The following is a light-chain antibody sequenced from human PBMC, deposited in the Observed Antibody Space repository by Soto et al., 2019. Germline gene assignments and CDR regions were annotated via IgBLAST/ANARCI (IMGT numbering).Light chain of an antibody. CDR2: DVT. V-gene: IGLV2-14*03. Sequence: VSWXRXXXXXAXXXIIYDVTTRPSGVSDRFSGXKSGXTASLTISGLXAEDEADYYCSSYTSRSTLVAFGGGTKLTVL. J-gene: IGLJ2*01. CDR3: SSYTSRSTLVA.